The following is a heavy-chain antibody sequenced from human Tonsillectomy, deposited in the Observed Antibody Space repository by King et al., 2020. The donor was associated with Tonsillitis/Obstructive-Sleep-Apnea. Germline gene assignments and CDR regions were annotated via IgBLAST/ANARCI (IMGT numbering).Heavy chain of an antibody. CDR3: ASGYCSSTSCFNWFDP. D-gene: IGHD2-2*01. CDR1: GGSISSSNW. Sequence: QLQESGPGLVKPSGTLSLTCAVYGGSISSSNWWSWVRQPPGRGLEWLGEIYHSGSTNYNPSLKSRVTISVYKSKNQFSLKLSSVTAADTAVYYCASGYCSSTSCFNWFDPWGQGTLVTVSS. CDR2: IYHSGST. J-gene: IGHJ5*02. V-gene: IGHV4-4*02.